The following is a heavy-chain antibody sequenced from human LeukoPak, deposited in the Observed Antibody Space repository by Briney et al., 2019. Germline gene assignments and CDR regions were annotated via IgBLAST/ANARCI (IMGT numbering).Heavy chain of an antibody. D-gene: IGHD3-10*01. CDR3: ARGPSYGSGSYNIYGIDY. CDR2: MNPNSANT. CDR1: GYTFTSYD. V-gene: IGHV1-8*01. Sequence: ASVKVSCKASGYTFTSYDINWVRQATGQGLEWMGWMNPNSANTGYAQKFQGRVTMTRDTSISTAYMEPSSLTSEDTAVYYCARGPSYGSGSYNIYGIDYWGQGTLVTVSS. J-gene: IGHJ4*02.